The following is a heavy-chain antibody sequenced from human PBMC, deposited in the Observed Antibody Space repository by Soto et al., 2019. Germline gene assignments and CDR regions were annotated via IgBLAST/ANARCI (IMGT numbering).Heavy chain of an antibody. CDR1: GGSISSGGYS. CDR2: IYQSGSS. J-gene: IGHJ6*01. V-gene: IGHV4-30-2*01. CDR3: ARAHYYYGMDV. Sequence: SETLSLTCGVSGGSISSGGYSWNWIRQPPGKGPEWIGYIYQSGSSYYNPSLKSRVTISIDRSKNQFSLKLSSVTAADTAMYYCARAHYYYGMDVWGQGTTVTVSS.